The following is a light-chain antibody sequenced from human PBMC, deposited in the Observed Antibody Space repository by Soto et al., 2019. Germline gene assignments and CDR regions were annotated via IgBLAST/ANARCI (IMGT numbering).Light chain of an antibody. V-gene: IGLV2-18*02. Sequence: QSVLTQPPSVSGAAGQSVAISCTGTSSDVGSSNGVSWYQQPPGAAPKLMIYDVTNRPSGVPHRFSGSKSGNTASLTISGLQAEDEADYYCSSYTCSSTYVFGTGTKSPS. CDR1: SSDVGSSNG. CDR3: SSYTCSSTYV. CDR2: DVT. J-gene: IGLJ1*01.